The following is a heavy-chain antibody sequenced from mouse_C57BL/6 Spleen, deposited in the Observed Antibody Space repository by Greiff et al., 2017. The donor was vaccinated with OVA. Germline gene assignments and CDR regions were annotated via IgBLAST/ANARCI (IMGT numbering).Heavy chain of an antibody. CDR3: ARGNKGYFDY. J-gene: IGHJ2*01. CDR2: IYPGDGDT. Sequence: VKLMESGAELVKPGASVKISCKASGYAFSSYWMNWVKQRPGKGLEWIGQIYPGDGDTNYNGKSKGKATLTADKSSSTAYMQLSSLTSEDSAVYFCARGNKGYFDYWGQGTTLTVSS. CDR1: GYAFSSYW. V-gene: IGHV1-80*01.